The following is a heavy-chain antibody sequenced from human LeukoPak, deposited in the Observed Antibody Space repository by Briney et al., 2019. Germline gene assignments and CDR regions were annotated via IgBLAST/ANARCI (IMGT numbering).Heavy chain of an antibody. J-gene: IGHJ4*02. CDR2: IYYSGTT. CDR1: GGSISSSSYS. CDR3: ARLRFDFWSGYTHPYFDY. Sequence: SETLSLTCTVSGGSISSSSYSWGWIRQPPGKGLEWIGSIYYSGTTYYNPSLKSRVTISVDTSKIQFSLKLSSVAATDTSVYFCARLRFDFWSGYTHPYFDYWGQGTLVTVSS. V-gene: IGHV4-39*01. D-gene: IGHD3-3*01.